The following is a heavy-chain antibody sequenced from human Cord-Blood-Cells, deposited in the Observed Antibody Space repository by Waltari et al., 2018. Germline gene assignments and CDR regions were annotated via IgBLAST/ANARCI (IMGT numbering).Heavy chain of an antibody. D-gene: IGHD6-6*01. CDR3: AKEEYSSSSFDY. CDR2: ISYDGSNK. CDR1: GFTSSSYG. J-gene: IGHJ4*02. V-gene: IGHV3-30*18. Sequence: QVQLVESGGGVVQPGRSLRLSCAASGFTSSSYGMHWVRQAPGKGLEWVAVISYDGSNKYYADSVKGRFTISRDNSKNTLYLQMNSLRAEDTAVYYCAKEEYSSSSFDYWGQGTLVTVSS.